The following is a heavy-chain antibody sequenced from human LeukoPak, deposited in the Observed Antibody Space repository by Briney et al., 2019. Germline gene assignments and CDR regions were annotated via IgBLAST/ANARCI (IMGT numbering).Heavy chain of an antibody. J-gene: IGHJ4*02. D-gene: IGHD3-16*02. CDR2: IKQDGSEK. CDR3: ARAHSYYDYVWGSYRVDYFDY. V-gene: IGHV3-7*01. CDR1: GFTFSSYW. Sequence: PGGSLRLSCAASGFTFSSYWMSWVRQAPGKGLEWVANIKQDGSEKYYVDSVKDRFTISRDNAKNSLYLQMNSLRAEDTAVYYCARAHSYYDYVWGSYRVDYFDYWGQGTLVTVSS.